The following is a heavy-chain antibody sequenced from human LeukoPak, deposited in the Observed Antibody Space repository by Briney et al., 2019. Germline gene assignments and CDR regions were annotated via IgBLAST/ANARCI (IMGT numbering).Heavy chain of an antibody. J-gene: IGHJ3*02. CDR2: IYSSGST. V-gene: IGHV3-66*02. Sequence: PGGSLRLSCAASRFTFSTYWMSWVRQAPGKGLEWVSVIYSSGSTYYADSVKGRFTISRDTSKNTLYLQMNSLRAEDTAVYYCARGPGYYGSGTYAFDIWGQGTMVTVSS. CDR1: RFTFSTYW. D-gene: IGHD3-10*01. CDR3: ARGPGYYGSGTYAFDI.